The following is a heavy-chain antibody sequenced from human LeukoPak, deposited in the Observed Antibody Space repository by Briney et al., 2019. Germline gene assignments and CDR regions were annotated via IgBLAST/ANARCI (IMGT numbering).Heavy chain of an antibody. D-gene: IGHD2-2*01. Sequence: PSQTLSLTCTVSGGSISSGDYYWSWIRQPPGKGLDWIGYIYYSGSTYYNPSLKSRVTISVDTSKNQFSLKLSSVTAADTAVYYCARESVVPAAFWYFDLWGRGTLATVSS. CDR1: GGSISSGDYY. V-gene: IGHV4-30-4*08. CDR3: ARESVVPAAFWYFDL. J-gene: IGHJ2*01. CDR2: IYYSGST.